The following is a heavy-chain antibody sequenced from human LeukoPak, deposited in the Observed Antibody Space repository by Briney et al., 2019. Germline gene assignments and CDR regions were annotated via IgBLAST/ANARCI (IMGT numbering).Heavy chain of an antibody. Sequence: SETLSLTCTVSGGSISSSSYYWGWIRQPPGKGLEWIGSIYYSGSTYYNPSLKSRVTISVDTSKNQFSLKLSSVTAADTAVYYCARDGKQQLVLGGDWFDPWGQGTLVTVSS. J-gene: IGHJ5*02. CDR2: IYYSGST. D-gene: IGHD6-13*01. CDR3: ARDGKQQLVLGGDWFDP. CDR1: GGSISSSSYY. V-gene: IGHV4-39*07.